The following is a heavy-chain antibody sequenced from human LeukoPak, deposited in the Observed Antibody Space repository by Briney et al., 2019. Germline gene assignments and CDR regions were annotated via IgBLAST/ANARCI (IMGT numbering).Heavy chain of an antibody. CDR3: ARGGSPIYYYYMDV. V-gene: IGHV1-2*02. J-gene: IGHJ6*03. CDR1: GYTFTGYF. Sequence: GASVKVSCKASGYTFTGYFMHWVRQAPGQGLEWMGWINPNSGGTNFAQKFQGRVTMARDTSISTAYMELSRLRSDDTAVYYCARGGSPIYYYYMDVWAKGPRSPSP. D-gene: IGHD2-15*01. CDR2: INPNSGGT.